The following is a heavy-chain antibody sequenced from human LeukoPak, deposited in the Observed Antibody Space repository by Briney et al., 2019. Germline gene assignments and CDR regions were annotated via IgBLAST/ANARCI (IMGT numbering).Heavy chain of an antibody. J-gene: IGHJ2*01. D-gene: IGHD6-13*01. CDR1: EFTFNSYG. V-gene: IGHV3-33*01. CDR2: IWFDGSNK. CDR3: ARGAAAANPSYWYFDL. Sequence: PGGSLRLSCTASEFTFNSYGIHWVRQAPGKRLEWVTVIWFDGSNKYYADFVKGRFTISRDNSKNTLYLQMNSLRAEDTAVYHCARGAAAANPSYWYFDLWGRGTLVTVSS.